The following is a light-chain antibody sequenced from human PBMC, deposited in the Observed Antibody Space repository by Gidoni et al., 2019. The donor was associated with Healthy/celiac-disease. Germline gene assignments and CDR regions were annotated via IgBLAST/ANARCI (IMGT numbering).Light chain of an antibody. CDR3: QQSPGS. CDR2: GAS. V-gene: IGKV3-15*01. CDR1: QSVSSN. Sequence: EIVMTQSPATLSVSPGERATLSCRASQSVSSNLAWYQQQPGQAPRLLIYGASTRATGIPARFSGSGSGTEFTLTISSLQSEDFAVYYCQQSPGSFXQXTKLEIK. J-gene: IGKJ2*04.